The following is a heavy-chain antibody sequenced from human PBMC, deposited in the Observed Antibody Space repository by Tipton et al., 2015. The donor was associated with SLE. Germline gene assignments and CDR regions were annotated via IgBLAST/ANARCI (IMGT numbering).Heavy chain of an antibody. CDR1: DFTVSSNY. V-gene: IGHV3-53*01. Sequence: SLRLSCAASDFTVSSNYMSWVRQAPGKGPEWVSVIYGGDTTYYADSVKGRFTISRENSKNTVYLQMNSLRAEDTAVYYCASLAGHFWGQGTLAIVSS. CDR3: ASLAGHF. J-gene: IGHJ4*02. CDR2: IYGGDTT.